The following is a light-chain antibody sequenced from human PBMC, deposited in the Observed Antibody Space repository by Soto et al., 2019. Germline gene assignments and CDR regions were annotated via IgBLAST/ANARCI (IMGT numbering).Light chain of an antibody. CDR2: GAS. CDR1: QSVSSSY. CDR3: QQYGSSPWT. Sequence: EIVLTQSPGTLSLSPGERATLSCRASQSVSSSYLAWYQQKPAQAPRLLIYGASSRATGIPDRFSGSGSGTDFTLTISRLVPEDSAIYYCQQYGSSPWTFGQGTTVEIK. J-gene: IGKJ1*01. V-gene: IGKV3-20*01.